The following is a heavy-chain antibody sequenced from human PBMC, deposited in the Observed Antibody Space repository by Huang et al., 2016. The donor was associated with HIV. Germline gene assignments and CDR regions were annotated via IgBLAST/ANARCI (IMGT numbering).Heavy chain of an antibody. CDR2: IYYSGTK. CDR3: ARTGVAVSDDPEYFQH. J-gene: IGHJ1*01. D-gene: IGHD3-3*01. CDR1: GDSINSNTFC. V-gene: IGHV4-39*02. Sequence: LQESGPGLVGPSETLSLPCAVSGDSINSNTFCWGWIRRPPGKALECIGRIYYSGTKNYNPALKRRARIAVDASKNRIFLHLRSVTAADTGVYYCARTGVAVSDDPEYFQHWGQGALVTIS.